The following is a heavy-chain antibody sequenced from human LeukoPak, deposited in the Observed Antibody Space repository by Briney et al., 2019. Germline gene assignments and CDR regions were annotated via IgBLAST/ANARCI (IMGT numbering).Heavy chain of an antibody. V-gene: IGHV4-61*01. Sequence: PSETLSLTCSVSGGSVSSGSHYWSWIRQSPGKGLEWIGHIYYTGSTNYNPSLKSRVTISVDTSKNQFSLKLSSVTAADTAVYYCARGPFPNYYYGMDVWGQGTTVTVSS. CDR3: ARGPFPNYYYGMDV. J-gene: IGHJ6*02. CDR2: IYYTGST. CDR1: GGSVSSGSHY. D-gene: IGHD2/OR15-2a*01.